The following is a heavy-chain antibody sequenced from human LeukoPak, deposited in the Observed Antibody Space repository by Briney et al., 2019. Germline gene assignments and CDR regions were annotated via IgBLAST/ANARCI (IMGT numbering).Heavy chain of an antibody. CDR2: IYHSGST. CDR3: ARQGYSSSWSIGDDAFDI. CDR1: GGSISSGGYY. J-gene: IGHJ3*02. V-gene: IGHV4-30-2*01. D-gene: IGHD6-13*01. Sequence: TLSLTCTVSGGSISSGGYYWSWIRQPPGKGLEWIGYIYHSGSTYYNPSLKSRVTISVDRSKNQFSLKLSSVTAADTAVYYCARQGYSSSWSIGDDAFDIWGQGTMVTVSS.